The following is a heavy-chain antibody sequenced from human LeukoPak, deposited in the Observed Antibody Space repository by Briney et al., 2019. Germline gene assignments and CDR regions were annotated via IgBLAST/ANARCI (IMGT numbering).Heavy chain of an antibody. CDR1: GFTFRSYA. D-gene: IGHD5-12*01. CDR3: AKDSDIVATILDY. V-gene: IGHV3-30*04. Sequence: PGRSLRLSCAASGFTFRSYAMHWVRQAPGKGLEWVAVISYDGSNKYYADSVKGRFTISRDNSKNTLYLQMNSLRAEDTAVYYCAKDSDIVATILDYWGQGTLVTVSS. J-gene: IGHJ4*02. CDR2: ISYDGSNK.